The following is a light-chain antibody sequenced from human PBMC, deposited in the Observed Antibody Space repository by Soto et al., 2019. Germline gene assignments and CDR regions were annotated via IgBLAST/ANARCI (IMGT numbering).Light chain of an antibody. CDR2: GAS. CDR3: QKYHSPPFT. V-gene: IGKV1-27*01. Sequence: DIQVTQSPSSLSASIGDRVTITCRASQGISSYFAWYQQKPGKVPNLLIYGASTLQPGVPSRFSGSGSGTNFTLTISNLQPEDVGAYYCQKYHSPPFTFGPGTKVNI. CDR1: QGISSY. J-gene: IGKJ3*01.